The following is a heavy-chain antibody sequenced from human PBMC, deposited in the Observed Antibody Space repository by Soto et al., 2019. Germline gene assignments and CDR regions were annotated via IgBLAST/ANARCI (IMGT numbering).Heavy chain of an antibody. V-gene: IGHV4-39*01. CDR2: IYYSGST. CDR1: GGSINSSSYF. Sequence: SETLSLTCSVSGGSINSSSYFWGWVRQPPGKGLERIGGIYYSGSTYYNPSLTSRVTISVATSKNKFSLNLSSVTAAATAAFLCARHNSSGSRNWCDPWGRRTLGVVSS. J-gene: IGHJ5*02. CDR3: ARHNSSGSRNWCDP. D-gene: IGHD6-19*01.